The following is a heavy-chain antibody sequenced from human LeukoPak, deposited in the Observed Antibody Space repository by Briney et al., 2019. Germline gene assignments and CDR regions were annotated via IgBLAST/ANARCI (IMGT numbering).Heavy chain of an antibody. Sequence: PSETLSLTCTVSGGSISSGGYYWSWIRQHPGKGLEWIGYIYYSGSTYYNPSLKSRVTISVDTSKNQFSLKLSSVTAADTAVYYCARGYPPGVVTFLSWFDPWGQGTLVTVSS. CDR3: ARGYPPGVVTFLSWFDP. V-gene: IGHV4-31*03. D-gene: IGHD3-16*01. CDR2: IYYSGST. CDR1: GGSISSGGYY. J-gene: IGHJ5*02.